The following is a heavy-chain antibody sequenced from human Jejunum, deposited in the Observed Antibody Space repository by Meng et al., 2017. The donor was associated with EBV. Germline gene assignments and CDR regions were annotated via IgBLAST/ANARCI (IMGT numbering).Heavy chain of an antibody. J-gene: IGHJ4*02. V-gene: IGHV4-61*08. CDR2: IYNSEST. CDR3: ARDQNGSYFAY. CDR1: GGSVSSGGYY. Sequence: QVQLPGSGPGLVKPSETLSLTCPVSGGSVSSGGYYWSWIRQPPGKGLEWIGYIYNSESTNYKSSLKSRVTISADTSKNQFSLRLSSVTAADTAVYYCARDQNGSYFAYWGQGTLVTVSS. D-gene: IGHD1-26*01.